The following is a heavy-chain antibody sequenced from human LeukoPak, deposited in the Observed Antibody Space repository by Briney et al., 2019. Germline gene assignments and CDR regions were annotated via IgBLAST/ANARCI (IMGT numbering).Heavy chain of an antibody. CDR1: GGSISSYY. Sequence: SETLSLTCTVSGGSISSYYWSWIRQPPGKGLEWIGYIYYSGSTNYNPSLKSRVTISVDTSKNQFSLKLNSVTAADTAVYYCARTYYYGSGSYYDSRDGFDIWGQGTMVTVSS. V-gene: IGHV4-59*08. J-gene: IGHJ3*02. CDR2: IYYSGST. D-gene: IGHD3-10*01. CDR3: ARTYYYGSGSYYDSRDGFDI.